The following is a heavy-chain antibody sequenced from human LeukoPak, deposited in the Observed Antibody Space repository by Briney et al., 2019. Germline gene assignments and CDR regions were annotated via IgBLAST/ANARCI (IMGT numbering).Heavy chain of an antibody. V-gene: IGHV4-59*01. D-gene: IGHD3-22*01. J-gene: IGHJ3*02. CDR2: IYYSGST. Sequence: PSETLSLTCTVSGGSISSYYWGWIRQPPGKGLEWIGYIYYSGSTNYNPSLKSRVTISVDTSKNQFSLKLSSVTAADTAVYYCARGYDSSGYYYEDAFDIWGQGTMVTVSS. CDR1: GGSISSYY. CDR3: ARGYDSSGYYYEDAFDI.